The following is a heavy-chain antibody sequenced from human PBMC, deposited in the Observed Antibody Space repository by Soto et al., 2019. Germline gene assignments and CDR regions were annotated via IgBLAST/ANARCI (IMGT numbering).Heavy chain of an antibody. CDR2: INHSGST. CDR1: GGSFSGYY. Sequence: QVQLQQWGAGLLKPSETLSLTCAVYGGSFSGYYWSWIRQPPGKGLEWIGEINHSGSTNYNPSLKSRVTIPVDTSKNQFSLKLRSVTATDTAVYYWARGGKGTMVRGIGYWGQGTLVTVSS. V-gene: IGHV4-34*01. CDR3: ARGGKGTMVRGIGY. J-gene: IGHJ4*02. D-gene: IGHD3-10*01.